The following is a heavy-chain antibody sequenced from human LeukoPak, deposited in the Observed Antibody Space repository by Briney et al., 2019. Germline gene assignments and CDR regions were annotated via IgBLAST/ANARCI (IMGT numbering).Heavy chain of an antibody. J-gene: IGHJ3*01. D-gene: IGHD3-10*01. CDR3: ARDSDHMVRGVNGAFDV. CDR1: GFSFSSYW. Sequence: GGSLRLSCEASGFSFSSYWMHWVRQPPGKGLVWISRIYSHGGDTAYADSVKGRFTISRANAQNTLYLQMNSLRAEDTGVYFCARDSDHMVRGVNGAFDVWGRGTVVIVSS. CDR2: IYSHGGDT. V-gene: IGHV3-74*01.